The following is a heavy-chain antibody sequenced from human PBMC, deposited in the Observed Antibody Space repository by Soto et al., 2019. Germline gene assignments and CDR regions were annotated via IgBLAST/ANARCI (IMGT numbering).Heavy chain of an antibody. CDR3: ARDHEAVYSSGWYDY. J-gene: IGHJ4*02. CDR1: GGTFSSYA. Sequence: QVQLVQSGAEVKKPGSSVKVSCKASGGTFSSYAISWVRQAPGQGLEWMGGIIPIFGTANYAQKFQGRVTVNEAESTSKGDMELRRLRSEDTSVYYCARDHEAVYSSGWYDYWGQGTMVTVSS. V-gene: IGHV1-69*01. CDR2: IIPIFGTA. D-gene: IGHD6-19*01.